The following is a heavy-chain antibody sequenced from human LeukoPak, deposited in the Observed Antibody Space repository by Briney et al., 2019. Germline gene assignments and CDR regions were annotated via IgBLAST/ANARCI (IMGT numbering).Heavy chain of an antibody. D-gene: IGHD1-1*01. CDR1: GFTFSSFD. Sequence: PGGSLRPSCAASGFTFSSFDMHWVRQPTGQGLEWVSTIGTVSDTYYPGSVEGRFTLSRDNAKNSLYLQMNSLTAGDTAVYYCARGPPRGKYYYMDVWGKGTTVTVSS. CDR3: ARGPPRGKYYYMDV. V-gene: IGHV3-13*01. J-gene: IGHJ6*03. CDR2: IGTVSDT.